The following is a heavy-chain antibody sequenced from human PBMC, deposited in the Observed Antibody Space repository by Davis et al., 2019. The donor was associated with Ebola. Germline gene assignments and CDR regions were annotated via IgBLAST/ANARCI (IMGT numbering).Heavy chain of an antibody. D-gene: IGHD3-10*01. Sequence: AASVKVSCKASGGTFSSYAISWVRQAPGQGLEWMGGIIPIFGTANYAQKFQGRVTITADESTSTAYMELSSLRSEDTAVYYCARDWGMVRSAGWFDPWGQGTLVTVSS. V-gene: IGHV1-69*13. J-gene: IGHJ5*02. CDR1: GGTFSSYA. CDR2: IIPIFGTA. CDR3: ARDWGMVRSAGWFDP.